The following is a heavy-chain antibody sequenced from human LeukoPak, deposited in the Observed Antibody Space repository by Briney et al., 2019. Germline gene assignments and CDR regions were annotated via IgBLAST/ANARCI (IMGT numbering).Heavy chain of an antibody. J-gene: IGHJ4*02. CDR2: INPDGSGK. D-gene: IGHD3-16*01. CDR1: GFTLSTYW. CDR3: ASWGTGGNS. V-gene: IGHV3-7*01. Sequence: GGSLRLSCEASGFTLSTYWMNWVRQVPGKGLDWVANINPDGSGKRYVDSVKGRFTIARDNADNSLSLQMNSLRAEDTAVYYCASWGTGGNSWGQGTLVTVSS.